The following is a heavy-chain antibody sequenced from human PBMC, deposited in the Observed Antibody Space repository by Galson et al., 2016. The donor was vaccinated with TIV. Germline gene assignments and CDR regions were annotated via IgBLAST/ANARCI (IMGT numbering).Heavy chain of an antibody. J-gene: IGHJ5*02. CDR3: ARAPVQEMVVMERQGWFDP. V-gene: IGHV1-18*01. Sequence: SVKVSCEASGYTFTNYAISWVRQTPGQGLQWVGWISSYTSDTHFAQNFQGRVTMTTDTPTNTAYMELRSLRTDDTAVYYCARAPVQEMVVMERQGWFDPWGQGTLVTVSS. D-gene: IGHD5-24*01. CDR2: ISSYTSDT. CDR1: GYTFTNYA.